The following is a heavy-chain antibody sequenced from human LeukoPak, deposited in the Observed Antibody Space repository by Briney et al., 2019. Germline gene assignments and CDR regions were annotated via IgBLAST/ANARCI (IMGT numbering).Heavy chain of an antibody. Sequence: GGSLSLSCAASGFTLSHYNMKWVRQAPGKGLEWVSSISSSSSYISSADSVKGRFTISRDNAKNSLYLQMHSLRAEDTAVYYCAELGITMIGGVWGKGTTVTISS. J-gene: IGHJ6*04. CDR2: ISSSSSYI. CDR3: AELGITMIGGV. CDR1: GFTLSHYN. V-gene: IGHV3-21*01. D-gene: IGHD3-10*02.